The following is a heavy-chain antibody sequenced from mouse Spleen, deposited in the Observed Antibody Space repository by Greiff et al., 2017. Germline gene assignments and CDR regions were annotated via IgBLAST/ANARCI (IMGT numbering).Heavy chain of an antibody. J-gene: IGHJ3*01. CDR1: GFTFSSYA. V-gene: IGHV5-9-3*01. D-gene: IGHD2-2*01. CDR3: AREGEWLRQGAWFAY. CDR2: ISSGGGNT. Sequence: EVQGVESGGGLVKLGGSLKLSCAASGFTFSSYAMSWVRQTPEKRLEWVATISSGGGNTYYPDSVKGRFTISRDNAKNTLYLQMSSLKSEDTAMYYCAREGEWLRQGAWFAYWGQGTLVTVSA.